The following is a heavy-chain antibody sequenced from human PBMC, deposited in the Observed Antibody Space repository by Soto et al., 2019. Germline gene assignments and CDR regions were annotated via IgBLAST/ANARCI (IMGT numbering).Heavy chain of an antibody. CDR3: ARDPNTYYYGSGSWYMDV. CDR2: IYSGGST. Sequence: GGSLGLSCAAXGFTVSSNYMRWVRQAPGKGLEWVSVIYSGGSTYYADSVKGRFTISRDNSKNTLYLQMNSLRAEDTAVYYCARDPNTYYYGSGSWYMDVWGKGTTVTVSS. J-gene: IGHJ6*03. V-gene: IGHV3-66*01. D-gene: IGHD3-10*01. CDR1: GFTVSSNY.